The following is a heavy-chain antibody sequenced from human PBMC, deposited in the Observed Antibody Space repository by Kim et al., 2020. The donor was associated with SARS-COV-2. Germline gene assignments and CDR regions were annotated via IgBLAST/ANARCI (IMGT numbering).Heavy chain of an antibody. Sequence: GGSLRLSCAASGVTFGEEARSWVSQAPGKGLEWVSGFSISGRNTYYADSVKGRFTISRDNSKNTLYLQMNSLRAEDTAIYYCAKYARSMDVWGQGTTVTVSS. CDR1: GVTFGEEA. CDR2: FSISGRNT. J-gene: IGHJ6*02. V-gene: IGHV3-23*01. CDR3: AKYARSMDV.